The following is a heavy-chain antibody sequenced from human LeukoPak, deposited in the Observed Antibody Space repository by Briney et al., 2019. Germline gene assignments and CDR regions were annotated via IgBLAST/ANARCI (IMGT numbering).Heavy chain of an antibody. J-gene: IGHJ4*02. CDR2: IYYSGST. CDR3: ASSVVVPSAADY. V-gene: IGHV4-34*01. D-gene: IGHD2-2*01. Sequence: SETLSLTCAVYGGSFSGYYWGWIRRPPGKGLEWIGSIYYSGSTYYNPSLKSRVAISVDKSKNQFSLNLSSMTAADTAVYYCASSVVVPSAADYWGQGTLVTVSS. CDR1: GGSFSGYY.